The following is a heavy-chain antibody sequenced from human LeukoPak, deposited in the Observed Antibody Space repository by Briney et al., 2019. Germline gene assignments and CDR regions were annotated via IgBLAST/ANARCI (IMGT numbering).Heavy chain of an antibody. Sequence: SETLSLTCTVSGGSFSSYYWSWIRQPPGKGLEWIGYIYYSGSTNYNPSLKSRVTISVDTSKNQFSLKLSSVTAADTAVYYCARSGVDTPYYYYYYMDVWGKGTTVTVSS. D-gene: IGHD5-18*01. CDR2: IYYSGST. CDR1: GGSFSSYY. CDR3: ARSGVDTPYYYYYYMDV. J-gene: IGHJ6*03. V-gene: IGHV4-59*01.